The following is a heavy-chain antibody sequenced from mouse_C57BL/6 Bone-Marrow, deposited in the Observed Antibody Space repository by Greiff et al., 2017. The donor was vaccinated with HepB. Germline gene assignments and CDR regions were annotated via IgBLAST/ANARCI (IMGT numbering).Heavy chain of an antibody. Sequence: EVHLVESGEGLVKPGGSLKLSCAASGFTFSSYAMSWVRQTPEKRLEWVAYISSGGDYIYYADTVKGRFTISRDNARNTLYLQMSSLKSEDTAMYYCTRDSRNYGNYERLSYYAMDYWGQGTSVTVSS. V-gene: IGHV5-9-1*02. CDR3: TRDSRNYGNYERLSYYAMDY. CDR2: ISSGGDYI. CDR1: GFTFSSYA. J-gene: IGHJ4*01. D-gene: IGHD2-1*01.